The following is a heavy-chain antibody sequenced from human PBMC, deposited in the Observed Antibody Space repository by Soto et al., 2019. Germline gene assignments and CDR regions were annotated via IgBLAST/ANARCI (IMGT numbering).Heavy chain of an antibody. J-gene: IGHJ6*02. D-gene: IGHD4-17*01. CDR2: INSDGSST. V-gene: IGHV3-74*01. Sequence: PGGSLRLSCAASGFTFSSYWMHWVRQAPGKGLVWVSRINSDGSSTSYADSMKGRFTISRDNAKNTLYLQMNSLRAEDTAVYYCARDLKGAVTTTDYYYGMDVWGQGTTVTVSS. CDR1: GFTFSSYW. CDR3: ARDLKGAVTTTDYYYGMDV.